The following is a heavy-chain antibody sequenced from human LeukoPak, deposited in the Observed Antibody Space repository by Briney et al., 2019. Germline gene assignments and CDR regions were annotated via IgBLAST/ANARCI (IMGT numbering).Heavy chain of an antibody. CDR2: INPNSGGT. CDR3: ARDPLSQLDLPPDY. V-gene: IGHV1-2*02. D-gene: IGHD6-13*01. Sequence: GASVKVSCKASGYTFNNYAMNWVRQAPGQGLEWMGWINPNSGGTNYAQKFQGRVTMTRDTSISTAYMELSRLRSDDTAVYYCARDPLSQLDLPPDYWGQGTLVTVSS. J-gene: IGHJ4*02. CDR1: GYTFNNYA.